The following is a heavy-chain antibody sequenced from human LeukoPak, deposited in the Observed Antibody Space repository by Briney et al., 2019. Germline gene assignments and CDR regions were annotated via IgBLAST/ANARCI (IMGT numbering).Heavy chain of an antibody. J-gene: IGHJ4*02. CDR1: GGSISSCY. Sequence: PSETLSLTCTVSGGSISSCYWSWIRQPPGKGLEWIGYIYYSGSTNYNPSLKSRVTISVDTSKNQFSLKLSSVTAADTAVYYCARTVAGTDYYFDYWGQGTLVTVSS. V-gene: IGHV4-59*08. CDR3: ARTVAGTDYYFDY. D-gene: IGHD6-19*01. CDR2: IYYSGST.